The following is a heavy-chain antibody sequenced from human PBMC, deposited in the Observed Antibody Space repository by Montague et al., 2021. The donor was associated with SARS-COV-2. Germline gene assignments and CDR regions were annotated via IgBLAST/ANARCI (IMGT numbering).Heavy chain of an antibody. CDR2: ISGSDGST. D-gene: IGHD2-15*01. Sequence: SLRPSCAASGFTFSGYAMSWVRQAPGKGLERVSAISGSDGSTYYADSVKGRFTISRDNSKNTLYLQMNSLRAEDTAVYYCAKGVVVAATLNDWVDVWGQGTTVTVSS. J-gene: IGHJ6*02. CDR3: AKGVVVAATLNDWVDV. V-gene: IGHV3-23*01. CDR1: GFTFSGYA.